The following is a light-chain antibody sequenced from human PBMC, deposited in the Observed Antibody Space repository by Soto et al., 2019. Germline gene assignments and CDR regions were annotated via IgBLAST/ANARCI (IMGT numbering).Light chain of an antibody. J-gene: IGKJ2*03. CDR1: QDISNY. CDR2: DAS. CDR3: QQYDNLPYS. Sequence: DIQMTQSPSSLSASVGDRVTITCQASQDISNYLNWYQQKPGKAPKLLIYDASNLETGVPSRFSGSGSGTDFTFTISSLQPEDIATYNCQQYDNLPYSFGRGTKLEIK. V-gene: IGKV1-33*01.